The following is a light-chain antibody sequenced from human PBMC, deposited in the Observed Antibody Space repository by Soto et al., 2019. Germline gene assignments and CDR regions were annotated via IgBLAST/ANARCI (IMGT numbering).Light chain of an antibody. V-gene: IGKV1-33*01. CDR3: QQYDNLPIT. CDR1: QDISNY. J-gene: IGKJ5*01. Sequence: DIQMTQSPSSLSASVGDRVTITCQASQDISNYLNWYQRKPGKAPKLLIYDASNLETGVPSRFSGSGSGTDFTFTISSLQPEDIATYYCQQYDNLPITFGKGTRLEIK. CDR2: DAS.